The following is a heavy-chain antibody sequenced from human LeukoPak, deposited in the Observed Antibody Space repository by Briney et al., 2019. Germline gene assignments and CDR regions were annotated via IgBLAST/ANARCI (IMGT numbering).Heavy chain of an antibody. CDR3: ASLPTYYYDSSGSGYNWFDP. CDR1: GDSISGFY. V-gene: IGHV4-59*01. J-gene: IGHJ5*02. CDR2: IYYSGST. D-gene: IGHD3-22*01. Sequence: SETLSLTCTVSGDSISGFYWSWIRQPPGKGLEWIGYIYYSGSTNYNPSLKSRVTISVDTSKNQFSLKLSSVTAADTAVYYCASLPTYYYDSSGSGYNWFDPWGQGTLVTVSS.